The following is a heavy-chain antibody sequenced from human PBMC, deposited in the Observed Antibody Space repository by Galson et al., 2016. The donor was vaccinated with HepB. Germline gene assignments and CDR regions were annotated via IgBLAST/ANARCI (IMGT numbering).Heavy chain of an antibody. CDR2: IYSIGGT. CDR1: GVTVSSNY. V-gene: IGHV3-53*01. CDR3: AMHVDTDIDEAFDI. J-gene: IGHJ3*02. D-gene: IGHD5-18*01. Sequence: SLRLSCAASGVTVSSNYMSWVRQAPGKGLEWVSVIYSIGGTYYADSVRGRFTLSRDNSKNTLYLQMNSLRAGDTAVYYCAMHVDTDIDEAFDIWGQGTMVTVSS.